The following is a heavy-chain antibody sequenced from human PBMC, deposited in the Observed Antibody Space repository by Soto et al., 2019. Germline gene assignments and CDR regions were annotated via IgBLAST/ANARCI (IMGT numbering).Heavy chain of an antibody. CDR2: ISGNGGST. Sequence: EVQLLESGGGLVQPGGSLRLSCAASGFTFSSYAMSWVRQAPGKGLEWVSAISGNGGSTYYADSVKGRFTISRDNSKNTLYLQMNSLRAEDTAVYYCAKDKQQWLVHYGMDVWGQGTTVTVSS. J-gene: IGHJ6*02. CDR3: AKDKQQWLVHYGMDV. CDR1: GFTFSSYA. V-gene: IGHV3-23*01. D-gene: IGHD6-19*01.